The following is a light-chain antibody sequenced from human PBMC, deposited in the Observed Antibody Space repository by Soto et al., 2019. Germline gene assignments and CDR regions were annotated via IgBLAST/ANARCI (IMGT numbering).Light chain of an antibody. CDR3: QEYPPFSRT. J-gene: IGKJ1*01. CDR2: DAS. V-gene: IGKV1-5*01. Sequence: DIQMTQSPSTLSASVGDRVTITCRASQSISSWLAWYQQKPGKAPKVLIRDASTLESGVPSRFSGGGSGTEFTLTITSLQPDDFATYYCQEYPPFSRTSGQGTKV. CDR1: QSISSW.